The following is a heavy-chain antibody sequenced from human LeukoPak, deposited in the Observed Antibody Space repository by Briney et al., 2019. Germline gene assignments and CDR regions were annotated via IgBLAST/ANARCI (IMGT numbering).Heavy chain of an antibody. CDR3: ARAGTTLENIPFDY. V-gene: IGHV4-39*07. D-gene: IGHD1-7*01. CDR1: GGSINSSSYY. J-gene: IGHJ4*02. Sequence: PSETLSLTCTVSGGSINSSSYYWGWIRQPPGKGLEWIGSINYSGSTYYNPSLKSRVTISVDTSKNQFSLKLSSVTAADTAVHYCARAGTTLENIPFDYWGQGTLVTVSS. CDR2: INYSGST.